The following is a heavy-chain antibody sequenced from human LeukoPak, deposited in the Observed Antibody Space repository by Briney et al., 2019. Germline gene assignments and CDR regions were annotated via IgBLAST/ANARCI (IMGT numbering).Heavy chain of an antibody. D-gene: IGHD6-13*01. Sequence: GEPLKISCQASGSSFTTTTYWIGWVRQMPGKGLEWMGIIYPRDSDTRYSPSFQGQVTISADKYINTAYLQWSSLKASDTAMYYCARQVEGYSSSWFVWGQGTLVTVPS. V-gene: IGHV5-51*01. CDR2: IYPRDSDT. J-gene: IGHJ4*02. CDR1: GSSFTTTTYW. CDR3: ARQVEGYSSSWFV.